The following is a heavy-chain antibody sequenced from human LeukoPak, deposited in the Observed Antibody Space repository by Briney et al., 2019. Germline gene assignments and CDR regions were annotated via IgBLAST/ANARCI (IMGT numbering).Heavy chain of an antibody. Sequence: ASVKVSCKASGDTFTGYYMHWVRQAPGQGLEWMGWINPNSGGTNYAQKLQGRVTMTTDTSTSTAYMELRSLRSDDTAVYYCARDIVVVVAATHYYYGMDVWGQGTTVTVSS. V-gene: IGHV1-2*02. CDR1: GDTFTGYY. J-gene: IGHJ6*02. CDR3: ARDIVVVVAATHYYYGMDV. D-gene: IGHD2-15*01. CDR2: INPNSGGT.